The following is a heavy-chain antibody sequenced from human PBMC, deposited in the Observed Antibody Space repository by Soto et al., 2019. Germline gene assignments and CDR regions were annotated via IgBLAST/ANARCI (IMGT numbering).Heavy chain of an antibody. J-gene: IGHJ4*02. V-gene: IGHV3-74*01. CDR3: ASLAAAAPYGPFDY. D-gene: IGHD6-13*01. CDR2: INSDGSST. CDR1: GFTFSSYW. Sequence: GGSLRLSCAASGFTFSSYWMHWVRQAPGKGLVWVSRINSDGSSTSYADSVKGRFTISRDNAKNTLYLQMNRLRAEDTAVYYCASLAAAAPYGPFDYWGQGTLVTVSS.